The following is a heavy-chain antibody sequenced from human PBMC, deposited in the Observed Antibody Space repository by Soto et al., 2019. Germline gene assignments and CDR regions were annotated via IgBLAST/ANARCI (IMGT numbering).Heavy chain of an antibody. D-gene: IGHD3-9*01. Sequence: ASVKVSCKASGYTFTSYGISWVRQSPGQGLEWMGWISAYNGNTNYAQKLQGRVTMTTDTSTSTAYMELRSLRSGDTAVYYCARGPPLNYDILTGPLGMDVWGQGTTVTVSS. V-gene: IGHV1-18*01. CDR2: ISAYNGNT. CDR3: ARGPPLNYDILTGPLGMDV. J-gene: IGHJ6*02. CDR1: GYTFTSYG.